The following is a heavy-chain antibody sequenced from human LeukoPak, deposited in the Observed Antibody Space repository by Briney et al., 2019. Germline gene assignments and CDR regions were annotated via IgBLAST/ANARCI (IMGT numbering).Heavy chain of an antibody. V-gene: IGHV3-53*01. Sequence: PGGSLRLSCEASGFTVGTNYMSWVRQAPGKGLEWVSVIYSGNSTYYTDSVRGRFTISGDNSKNTLYLHMISLRADDTAVYYCARLAAGKVIDYWGQGTLVTVSS. CDR2: IYSGNST. CDR3: ARLAAGKVIDY. J-gene: IGHJ4*02. D-gene: IGHD6-13*01. CDR1: GFTVGTNY.